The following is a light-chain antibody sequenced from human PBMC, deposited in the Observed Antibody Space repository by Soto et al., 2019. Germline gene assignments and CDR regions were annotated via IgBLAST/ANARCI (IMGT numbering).Light chain of an antibody. Sequence: DILLTQSPSTLSASVGDRVTISCRASQGIAIWLSWYQQKPGKAPNLIIYDASNLKSGVPSRFSGSGSGTEFTLTISSLQPEDFASYYCQQHRSYPVTFGGGTKVDIK. V-gene: IGKV1-5*01. CDR3: QQHRSYPVT. CDR2: DAS. J-gene: IGKJ4*01. CDR1: QGIAIW.